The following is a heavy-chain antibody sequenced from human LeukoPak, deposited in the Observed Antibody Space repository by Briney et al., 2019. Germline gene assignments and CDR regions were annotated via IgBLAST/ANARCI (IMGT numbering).Heavy chain of an antibody. D-gene: IGHD5-18*01. V-gene: IGHV1-46*03. CDR2: INPSGGST. Sequence: ASVKVSCKASGYTFTSYYMHWVRQAPGQGLEWMGIINPSGGSTSYAQKFQGRVTMTRDTSTSTVYMELSSLRSEDTAVYYCAREKGPWIQLWSNPFDYWGQGTLVTASS. CDR1: GYTFTSYY. CDR3: AREKGPWIQLWSNPFDY. J-gene: IGHJ4*02.